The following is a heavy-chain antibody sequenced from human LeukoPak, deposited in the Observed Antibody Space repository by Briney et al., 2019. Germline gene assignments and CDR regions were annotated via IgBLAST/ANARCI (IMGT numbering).Heavy chain of an antibody. CDR3: ARADYYDSSGYPDY. CDR2: IIPIFARA. J-gene: IGHJ4*02. D-gene: IGHD3-22*01. V-gene: IGHV1-69*05. CDR1: GGTFNSYA. Sequence: ASVKVSCKASGGTFNSYAISWVRQAPGQGLELMGGIIPIFARANYAQKFQGRVTITTDESTSTAYMELSSLRSEDTAVYYCARADYYDSSGYPDYWGQGTLVTVSS.